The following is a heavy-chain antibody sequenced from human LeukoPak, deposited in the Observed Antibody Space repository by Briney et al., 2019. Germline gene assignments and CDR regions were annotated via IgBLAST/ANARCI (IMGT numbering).Heavy chain of an antibody. CDR2: INPSGGST. CDR1: GYTFTSYY. D-gene: IGHD1-26*01. CDR3: ARHHRAKWELPLGGYGMDV. J-gene: IGHJ6*02. Sequence: GASVKVSCKASGYTFTSYYMHWVRQAPGQGLEWMGIINPSGGSTSYAQKFQGGVTMTRDTSTSTVYMELSSLRSEDTAVYYCARHHRAKWELPLGGYGMDVWGQGTTVTVSS. V-gene: IGHV1-46*01.